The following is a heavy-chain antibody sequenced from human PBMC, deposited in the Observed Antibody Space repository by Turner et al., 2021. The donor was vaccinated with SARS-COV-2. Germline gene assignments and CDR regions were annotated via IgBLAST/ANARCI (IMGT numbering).Heavy chain of an antibody. CDR3: ARHWEVAAAAYLARFDP. CDR1: GGSISSSSYY. J-gene: IGHJ5*02. Sequence: QLQLQESGPGLVKPSETLSPTCTVSGGSISSSSYYWGWIRQPPGKGLEWIGSIYYSGSTYYNPSLKSRVTISVDTSKNQFSLKLTSVTAADTAVYFWARHWEVAAAAYLARFDPWGQGTLVTVSS. CDR2: IYYSGST. D-gene: IGHD6-13*01. V-gene: IGHV4-39*01.